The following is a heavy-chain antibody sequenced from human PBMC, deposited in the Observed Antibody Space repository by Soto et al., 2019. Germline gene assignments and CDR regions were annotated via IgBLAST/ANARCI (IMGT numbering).Heavy chain of an antibody. V-gene: IGHV3-48*02. CDR1: GFTFSGYN. D-gene: IGHD2-2*03. CDR3: ARDRGYCVSPSCYLFDL. CDR2: ISSTNSTK. J-gene: IGHJ5*02. Sequence: GGSLRLSCAASGFTFSGYNMNWVRQAPGKGLEWVSYISSTNSTKYYADSVKGRFTISRDNPKNSLYLQMNSLRDEDTAVYYCARDRGYCVSPSCYLFDLWGQGTLVTVSS.